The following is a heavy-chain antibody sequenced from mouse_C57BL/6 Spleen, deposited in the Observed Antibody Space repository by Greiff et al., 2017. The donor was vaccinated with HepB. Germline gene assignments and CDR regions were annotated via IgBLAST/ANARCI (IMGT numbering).Heavy chain of an antibody. CDR3: ARGIYGNIDY. V-gene: IGHV1-22*01. D-gene: IGHD2-1*01. Sequence: EVKLQQSGPELVKPGASVKMSCKASGYTFTDYNMHWVKQSHGKSLEWIGYINPNNGGTSYNQKFKGKATLTVNKSSSTAYMELRSLTSEDSAVYYCARGIYGNIDYWGQGTTLTVSS. J-gene: IGHJ2*01. CDR1: GYTFTDYN. CDR2: INPNNGGT.